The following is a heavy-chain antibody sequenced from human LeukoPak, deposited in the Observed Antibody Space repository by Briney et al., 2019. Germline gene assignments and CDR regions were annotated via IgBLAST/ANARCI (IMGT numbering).Heavy chain of an antibody. CDR3: ARRWVYDKRAFDA. J-gene: IGHJ3*01. CDR2: IYYTGTT. V-gene: IGHV4-59*08. CDR1: GGSISGTYY. Sequence: SSETLSLTCTVSGGSISGTYYWSWIRQPPGKGLEWIGYIYYTGTTDSNPSLKSRVTISLDTSKNQFSLNLSSVTAADTAVYYCARRWVYDKRAFDAWGQGTMVTVSS. D-gene: IGHD3-16*01.